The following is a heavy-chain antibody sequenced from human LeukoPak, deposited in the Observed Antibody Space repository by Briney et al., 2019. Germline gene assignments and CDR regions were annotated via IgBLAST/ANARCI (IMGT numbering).Heavy chain of an antibody. CDR3: AKLGKTENHYGSGRFSHYYYMDV. D-gene: IGHD3-10*01. J-gene: IGHJ6*03. Sequence: GGSLGLSCAASGFTFSSYAMSWVRQAPGKGLEWVSAISGSGGSTYYADSVKGRFTISRDNSKNTLYLQMNSLRAEDTAVYYCAKLGKTENHYGSGRFSHYYYMDVWGKGTTVTISS. CDR1: GFTFSSYA. CDR2: ISGSGGST. V-gene: IGHV3-23*01.